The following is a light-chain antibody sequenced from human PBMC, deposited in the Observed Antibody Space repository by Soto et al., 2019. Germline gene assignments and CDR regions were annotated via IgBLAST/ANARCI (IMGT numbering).Light chain of an antibody. V-gene: IGLV2-14*01. Sequence: VLTQPASVSGSPGQSITISCTGTSTDIGAYNYVSWYQQHPGKAPKLLIYEVTNRPSGVSNRFSGSKSGNTASLTISGLQAEDEANYYCNSYTTLSNRVFGTGTKVTVL. CDR3: NSYTTLSNRV. CDR1: STDIGAYNY. J-gene: IGLJ1*01. CDR2: EVT.